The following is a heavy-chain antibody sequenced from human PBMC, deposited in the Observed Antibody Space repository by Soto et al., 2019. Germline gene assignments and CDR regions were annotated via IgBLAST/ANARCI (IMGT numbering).Heavy chain of an antibody. Sequence: GASVKVSCKASGYTFTSYYMHWARQAPGQGLEWMGIINPSGGSTSYAQKFQGRVTMTRDTSTSTVYMELSSLRSEDTAVYYCARDRGLVVVSKPRFYYHGMDVWGQGTTVTVSS. J-gene: IGHJ6*02. D-gene: IGHD3-22*01. V-gene: IGHV1-46*01. CDR3: ARDRGLVVVSKPRFYYHGMDV. CDR2: INPSGGST. CDR1: GYTFTSYY.